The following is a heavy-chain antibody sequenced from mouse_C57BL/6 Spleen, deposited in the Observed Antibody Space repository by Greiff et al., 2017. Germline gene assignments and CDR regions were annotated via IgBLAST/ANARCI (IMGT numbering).Heavy chain of an antibody. CDR1: GYTFTSYW. D-gene: IGHD2-2*01. Sequence: QVQLQQPGAELVKPGASVKLSCKASGYTFTSYWMHWVKQRPGQGLEWIGMIHPNSGSTNYNEKFKSKATLTVAKSSSTAYMQLSSLTSEDSAVYYCARGGMVTTYYYAMDYWGQGTSVTVSS. V-gene: IGHV1-64*01. CDR3: ARGGMVTTYYYAMDY. CDR2: IHPNSGST. J-gene: IGHJ4*01.